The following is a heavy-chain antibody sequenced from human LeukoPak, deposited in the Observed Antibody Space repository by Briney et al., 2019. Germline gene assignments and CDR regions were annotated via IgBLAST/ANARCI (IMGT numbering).Heavy chain of an antibody. CDR2: INWSGDDT. CDR3: AREGGIAVADKGLDY. D-gene: IGHD6-19*01. Sequence: GGSLRLSCEASGFTFSNYNMNWVRQAPGKGLEWVSGINWSGDDTGYADSVKGRFTISRDNAKNPLYLQMNSLRAEDTALYYCAREGGIAVADKGLDYWGQGTLVTVSS. CDR1: GFTFSNYN. J-gene: IGHJ4*02. V-gene: IGHV3-20*04.